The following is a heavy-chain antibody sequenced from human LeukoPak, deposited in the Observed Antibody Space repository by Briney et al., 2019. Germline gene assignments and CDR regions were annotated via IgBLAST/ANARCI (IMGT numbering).Heavy chain of an antibody. V-gene: IGHV3-21*01. J-gene: IGHJ4*02. Sequence: GGSLRLSCAASGFTFSSYSMNWVRQAPGKGLEWVSSISSSSSYIYYADSVKGRFTISRDNAKNSLYLQMNGLRAEDTAVYYCARDRWDSSWLYYFDYWGQGTLVTVSS. CDR2: ISSSSSYI. CDR1: GFTFSSYS. CDR3: ARDRWDSSWLYYFDY. D-gene: IGHD6-13*01.